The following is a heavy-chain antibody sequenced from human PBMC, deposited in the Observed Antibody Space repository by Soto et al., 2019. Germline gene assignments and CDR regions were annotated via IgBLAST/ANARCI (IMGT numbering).Heavy chain of an antibody. CDR3: AREGVGATTGYYYGMDV. V-gene: IGHV3-33*01. CDR1: GFTFSSYG. J-gene: IGHJ6*02. D-gene: IGHD1-26*01. Sequence: GGSLRLSCAASGFTFSSYGMHWVRQAPGKGLEWVAVIWYDGSNKYYADSVKGRFTISRDNSKNTLYLQMNSLRAEDTAVYYCAREGVGATTGYYYGMDVWGQGTTVTAP. CDR2: IWYDGSNK.